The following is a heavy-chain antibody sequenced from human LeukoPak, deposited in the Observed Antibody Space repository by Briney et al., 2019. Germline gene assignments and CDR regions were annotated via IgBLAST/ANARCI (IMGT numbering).Heavy chain of an antibody. D-gene: IGHD2-2*01. CDR2: INHSGST. Sequence: SETLSLTCAVYGGSFSGYYWSWIRQPPGKGLEWIGEINHSGSTNYNPSLKSRVTISVDMSKNQFSLKLSSVTAADTAVYYCASIEYLDAFDIWGQGTMVTVSS. J-gene: IGHJ3*02. CDR3: ASIEYLDAFDI. CDR1: GGSFSGYY. V-gene: IGHV4-34*01.